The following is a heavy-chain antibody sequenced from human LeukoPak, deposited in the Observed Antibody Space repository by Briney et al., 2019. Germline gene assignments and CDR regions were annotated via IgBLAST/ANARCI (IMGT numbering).Heavy chain of an antibody. Sequence: RGESLKISCKGSGYSFTSYWIGWVRQMPGKGLEWMGIIYPGDSDTRYSPSFQGQVTISADKSISTAYLQWSSLKAPDTAMYYCARSLGDYYYGMDVWGKGTTVTVSS. CDR3: ARSLGDYYYGMDV. CDR1: GYSFTSYW. V-gene: IGHV5-51*01. CDR2: IYPGDSDT. J-gene: IGHJ6*04. D-gene: IGHD3-16*01.